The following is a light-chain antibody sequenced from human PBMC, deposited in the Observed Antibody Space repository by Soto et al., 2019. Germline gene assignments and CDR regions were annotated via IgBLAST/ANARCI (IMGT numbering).Light chain of an antibody. CDR1: QSISSY. V-gene: IGKV1-39*01. CDR2: AAS. CDR3: QQSYNTPWT. Sequence: DIQMTQSPSSLSASVGDRVTITCRASQSISSYLNWYQQKPGKAPKLLIYAASSLQSGVPSRFSGSGSGTDFTLTISSLQPDDFATYYCQQSYNTPWTFGQGTRVDIK. J-gene: IGKJ1*01.